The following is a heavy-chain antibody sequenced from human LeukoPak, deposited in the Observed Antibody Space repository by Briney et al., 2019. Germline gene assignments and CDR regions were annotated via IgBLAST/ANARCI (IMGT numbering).Heavy chain of an antibody. J-gene: IGHJ3*02. CDR1: GFTFSDHY. CDR3: ARGTDSSGYSKAEDAFDI. V-gene: IGHV3-72*01. Sequence: GGSLRLSCAASGFTFSDHYMDWVRQAPGKGLEWVGRTRNKANSYTTEYAASVKGRFTISRDDSKNSLYLQMNSLKTEDTAVYYCARGTDSSGYSKAEDAFDIWGQGTMVTVSS. CDR2: TRNKANSYTT. D-gene: IGHD3-22*01.